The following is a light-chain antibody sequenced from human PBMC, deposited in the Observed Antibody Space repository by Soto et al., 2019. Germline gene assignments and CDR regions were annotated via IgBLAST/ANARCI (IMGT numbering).Light chain of an antibody. Sequence: DIEMTQSPSTLSASVGDSVTITCRASQSITNWLAWYQQKPGKAPKLLIYDASSLEGEVPARFSGSGSGTEFTLTISGLQPDDFATYSCQQYNSFSWTFGQGTKVDIK. CDR2: DAS. CDR1: QSITNW. J-gene: IGKJ1*01. CDR3: QQYNSFSWT. V-gene: IGKV1-5*01.